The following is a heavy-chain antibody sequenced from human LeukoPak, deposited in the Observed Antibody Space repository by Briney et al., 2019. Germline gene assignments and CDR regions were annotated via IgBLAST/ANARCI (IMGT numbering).Heavy chain of an antibody. CDR2: TYHWSKWFN. CDR1: GDSVTSGI. Sequence: SQTLSLTCAISGDSVTSGIWNWIRQSPSRGLEWLGRTYHWSKWFNDYAVSVESRMTIDADTSRNQFSLQLNSVTPEDTAVYYCARDLHGSRGEFDYWGQGTLVTVSS. J-gene: IGHJ4*02. D-gene: IGHD3-16*01. CDR3: ARDLHGSRGEFDY. V-gene: IGHV6-1*01.